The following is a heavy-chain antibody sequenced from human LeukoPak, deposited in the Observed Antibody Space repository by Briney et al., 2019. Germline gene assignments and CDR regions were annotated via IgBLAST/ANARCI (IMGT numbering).Heavy chain of an antibody. CDR1: GFTFSTYA. CDR2: ISGSGGST. J-gene: IGHJ6*02. V-gene: IGHV3-23*01. D-gene: IGHD3-10*01. Sequence: GGSLRLSCAAPGFTFSTYAMSWVRLAPGKGLEWVSGISGSGGSTYYADSVKGRFTSSRDNSNNTLYVQMNSLRVEDTAVSYCAKSGGLSGSGRLAMDVWGQGTTVTVSS. CDR3: AKSGGLSGSGRLAMDV.